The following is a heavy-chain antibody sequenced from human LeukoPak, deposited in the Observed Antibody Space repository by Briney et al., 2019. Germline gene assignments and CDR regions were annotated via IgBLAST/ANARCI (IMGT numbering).Heavy chain of an antibody. CDR2: ISGSGGST. CDR1: GFTFTSYA. Sequence: GGSLRLSCAAYGFTFTSYAMSWVRQAPGKGLEWVSSISGSGGSTYYADSVKGRFTISRDNSKNTLYLQMNSLRVEDTAVYYCAKVLEQWLSKGGGFDYWGQGPLVTVSS. V-gene: IGHV3-23*01. J-gene: IGHJ4*02. CDR3: AKVLEQWLSKGGGFDY. D-gene: IGHD6-19*01.